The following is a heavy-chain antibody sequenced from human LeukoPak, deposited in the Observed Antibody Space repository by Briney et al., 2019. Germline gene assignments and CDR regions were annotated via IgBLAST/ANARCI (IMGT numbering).Heavy chain of an antibody. CDR3: ARSGYSSSWFDP. Sequence: GGSLRLSCAASGFTFSSYGMHWVRQAPGKGLEWISVIYIGGSTYYADSVKGRFTISRNNSKNTVYLQMDSLRTEDTAVYYCARSGYSSSWFDPWGQGTLVTVSS. V-gene: IGHV3-NL1*01. CDR1: GFTFSSYG. D-gene: IGHD6-13*01. CDR2: IYIGGST. J-gene: IGHJ5*02.